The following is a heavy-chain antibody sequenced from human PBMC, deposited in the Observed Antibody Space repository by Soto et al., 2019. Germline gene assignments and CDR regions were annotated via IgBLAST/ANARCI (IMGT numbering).Heavy chain of an antibody. V-gene: IGHV3-23*01. CDR2: FSVSGGNT. Sequence: PGGSLRLSCVASGFTFSSYAMSWVRQAPGKGLEWVSVFSVSGGNTYYADSVKGRFTISRDDPKNTAYLQMNSPKTEDTAVYYCTGMVRGLGPADGYYYGMDVWGQGTTVTVSS. CDR1: GFTFSSYA. J-gene: IGHJ6*02. CDR3: TGMVRGLGPADGYYYGMDV. D-gene: IGHD3-10*01.